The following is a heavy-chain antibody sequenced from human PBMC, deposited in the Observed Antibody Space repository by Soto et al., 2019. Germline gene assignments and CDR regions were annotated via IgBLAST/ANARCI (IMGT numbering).Heavy chain of an antibody. D-gene: IGHD3-3*01. J-gene: IGHJ6*02. V-gene: IGHV1-69*12. CDR1: GGTFSSYA. CDR2: IIPIFGTA. Sequence: QVQLVQSGAEVKKPGSSVKVSCKASGGTFSSYAISWVRQAPGQGLEWMGGIIPIFGTANYAQKFQGRVTITADESTRTAYMGLSSLRSEDTAVYYCILTLRFYYYGMDVWGQGTTVTVSS. CDR3: ILTLRFYYYGMDV.